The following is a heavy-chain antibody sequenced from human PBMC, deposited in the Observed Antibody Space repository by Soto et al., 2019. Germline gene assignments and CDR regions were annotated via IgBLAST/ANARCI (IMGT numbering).Heavy chain of an antibody. V-gene: IGHV1-18*01. D-gene: IGHD3-16*01. CDR2: ISPYTGNT. CDR1: GYIFVYYG. Sequence: QVQLVQSGDEVKKPGASVKVSCKASGYIFVYYGIAWVRQAPGQGLEWMGWISPYTGNTHSASKVQGRLTMTTDTSTSTPYMDLGSLTSDDTAVYYCVMVDNYVTPTPQDVWGQGTTVTVSS. J-gene: IGHJ6*02. CDR3: VMVDNYVTPTPQDV.